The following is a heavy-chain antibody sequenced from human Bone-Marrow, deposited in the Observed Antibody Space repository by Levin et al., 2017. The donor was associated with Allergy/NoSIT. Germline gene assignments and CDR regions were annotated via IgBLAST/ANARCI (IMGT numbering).Heavy chain of an antibody. J-gene: IGHJ4*02. CDR3: ARPMGLYYDSDPYYFDY. V-gene: IGHV1-2*06. CDR2: INPNSGGT. Sequence: PGGSLRLSCKASGYTFTGYYMHWVRQAPGQGLEWMGRINPNSGGTNHAQKFQGRVTMTRDTSISTAYMELSRLRSDDTAVYFCARPMGLYYDSDPYYFDYWGQGTLVTVSS. CDR1: GYTFTGYY. D-gene: IGHD3-9*01.